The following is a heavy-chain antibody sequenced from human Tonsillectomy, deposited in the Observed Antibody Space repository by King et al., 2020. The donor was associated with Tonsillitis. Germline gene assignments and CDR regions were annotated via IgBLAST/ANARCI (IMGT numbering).Heavy chain of an antibody. CDR1: GFTFSSYA. CDR3: AKDYDGSSWENAEYFQH. CDR2: ISGSGGST. D-gene: IGHD6-13*01. Sequence: VQLVESGGGLVQPGGSLRLSCAASGFTFSSYAMSWVRQAPGKGLEWVSAISGSGGSTYYADSVKGRFTISRDNSKNTLYLQMNSLRAEDTAVYYCAKDYDGSSWENAEYFQHWGQGTLVTVSS. J-gene: IGHJ1*01. V-gene: IGHV3-23*04.